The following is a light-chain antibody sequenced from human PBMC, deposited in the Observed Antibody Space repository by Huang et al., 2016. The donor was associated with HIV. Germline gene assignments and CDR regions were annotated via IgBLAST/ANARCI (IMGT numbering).Light chain of an antibody. Sequence: EMVMTQFPVTLSVSPGESATLFCRASQYVSNNLAWYQQKPGQAPRLLIYGASTRVTDIPARFSGSGSGIEFTLTISSLQSEDFAVYYCQQYNNWPRTFGQGTKLEIK. J-gene: IGKJ2*01. CDR2: GAS. CDR3: QQYNNWPRT. V-gene: IGKV3-15*01. CDR1: QYVSNN.